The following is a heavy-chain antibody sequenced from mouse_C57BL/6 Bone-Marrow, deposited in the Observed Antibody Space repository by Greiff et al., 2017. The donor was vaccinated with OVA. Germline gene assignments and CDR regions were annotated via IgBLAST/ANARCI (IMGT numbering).Heavy chain of an antibody. D-gene: IGHD2-3*01. CDR3: ARWLLRAWFAY. CDR1: GFTFSSYG. CDR2: ISSGGSYT. V-gene: IGHV5-6*01. J-gene: IGHJ3*01. Sequence: EVKLMESGGDLVKPGGSLKLSCAASGFTFSSYGMSWVRQTPDKRLEWVATISSGGSYTYYPDSVKGRFTISRDNAKNTLYLQMSSLKSEDTAMYYCARWLLRAWFAYWGQGTLVTVSA.